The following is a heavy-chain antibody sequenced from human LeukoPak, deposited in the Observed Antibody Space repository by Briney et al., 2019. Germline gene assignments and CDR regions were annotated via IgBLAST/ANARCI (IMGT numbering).Heavy chain of an antibody. CDR2: INPSGGNT. CDR3: ARIVDTTMIICY. D-gene: IGHD5-18*01. J-gene: IGHJ4*02. Sequence: ASVKVSCKASGYTFTTYYMHWVRQAPGQGHEWMGMINPSGGNTSYAQKFQGRVTMTRDTSTSTVYMELSSLRSDDTAVYYCARIVDTTMIICYWGQGTLVTVSS. V-gene: IGHV1-46*03. CDR1: GYTFTTYY.